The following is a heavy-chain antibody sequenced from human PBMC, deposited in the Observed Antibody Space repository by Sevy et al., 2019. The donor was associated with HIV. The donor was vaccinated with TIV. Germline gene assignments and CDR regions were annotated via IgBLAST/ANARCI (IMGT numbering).Heavy chain of an antibody. CDR3: ARARLGPLGSLDS. J-gene: IGHJ4*02. Sequence: ASVKVSCKASGYTFTGQYIHWVRQVPGQGLEWVGWVNPRNGGTKTAQSFEDRVTLTRDTSISTANLEMGSLTSDDTAVYFCARARLGPLGSLDSWGQGTLVTVSS. CDR2: VNPRNGGT. V-gene: IGHV1-2*02. D-gene: IGHD3-10*01. CDR1: GYTFTGQY.